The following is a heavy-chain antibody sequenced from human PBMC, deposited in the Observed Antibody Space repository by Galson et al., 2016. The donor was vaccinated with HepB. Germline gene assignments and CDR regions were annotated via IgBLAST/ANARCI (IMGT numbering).Heavy chain of an antibody. J-gene: IGHJ6*02. Sequence: SLRLSCAASGFAFSGSAMHWVRQAPGKGLEWVAAISYHGSDKYYADSVKGRVTISRDNSNNTLYLQMTSLSPEGTAVYYCARDESFYYYGMDVWGQGTTVTVSS. CDR2: ISYHGSDK. CDR1: GFAFSGSA. CDR3: ARDESFYYYGMDV. V-gene: IGHV3-30-3*01.